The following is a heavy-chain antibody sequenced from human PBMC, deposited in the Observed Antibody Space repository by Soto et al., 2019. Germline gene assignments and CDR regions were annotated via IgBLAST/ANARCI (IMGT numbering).Heavy chain of an antibody. J-gene: IGHJ4*02. D-gene: IGHD3-16*02. CDR2: INPANGNT. CDR3: TRSAISPYGGLIGPFDY. CDR1: GYTFTAYA. V-gene: IGHV1-3*05. Sequence: QVQLAQSGAEERKPGASVKVSCEATGYTFTAYAMHWVRQAPGQRLEWMGWINPANGNTKYSQKFQGRPTITSDTSANTVYMELNSLTSEDTAMYYCTRSAISPYGGLIGPFDYWGQGNLVTVSS.